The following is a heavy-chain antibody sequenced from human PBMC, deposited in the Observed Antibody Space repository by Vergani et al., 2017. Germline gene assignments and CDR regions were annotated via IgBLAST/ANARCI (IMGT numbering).Heavy chain of an antibody. CDR1: GYTLTELS. J-gene: IGHJ3*02. CDR2: IIPIFGTA. V-gene: IGHV1-69*13. D-gene: IGHD2-15*01. CDR3: ARETTYCSGGSCYSEDAFDI. Sequence: QVQLVQSGAEVKKPGASVKVSCKVSGYTLTELSMHWVRQAPGKGLEWMGGIIPIFGTANYAQKFQGRVTITADESTSTAYMELSSLRSEDTAVYYCARETTYCSGGSCYSEDAFDIWGQGTMVTVSS.